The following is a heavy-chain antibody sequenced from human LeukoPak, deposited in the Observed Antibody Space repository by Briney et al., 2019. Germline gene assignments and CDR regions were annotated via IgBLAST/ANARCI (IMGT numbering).Heavy chain of an antibody. CDR2: IYYSGST. D-gene: IGHD7-27*01. CDR1: GGSISNYF. V-gene: IGHV4-39*07. CDR3: ASNTGTVFDY. J-gene: IGHJ4*02. Sequence: PSETLSLTCTVSGGSISNYFWGWIRQPPGKGLEWIGSIYYSGSTYYNPSLKSRVTISVDTSKNQFSLKLSSVTAADTAVYYCASNTGTVFDYWGQGALVTVSS.